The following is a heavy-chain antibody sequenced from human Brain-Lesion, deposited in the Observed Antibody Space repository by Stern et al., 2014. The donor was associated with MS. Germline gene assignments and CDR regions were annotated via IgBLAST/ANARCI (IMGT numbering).Heavy chain of an antibody. CDR1: GGSISSSNW. D-gene: IGHD6-13*01. CDR3: ARFPASRPHVFDS. Sequence: DQLVESGPGLVKPSGTLSLTCAVSGGSISSSNWWSWVRQSPGKGLEWIGESDHSGSTIYNPSLKSRVTVSGDKPKNRFSLNLRSVTAADTAVYFCARFPASRPHVFDSWGQGTLVTVSS. J-gene: IGHJ4*02. CDR2: SDHSGST. V-gene: IGHV4-4*02.